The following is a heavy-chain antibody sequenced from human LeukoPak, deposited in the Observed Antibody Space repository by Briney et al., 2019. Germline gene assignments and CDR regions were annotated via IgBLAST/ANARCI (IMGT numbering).Heavy chain of an antibody. CDR2: IYYGGST. CDR3: ARGGYTTGGYWYLDL. V-gene: IGHV4-59*01. CDR1: GGSISTYY. Sequence: SETLSLTCTVSGGSISTYYWSWIRQPPGKGLEWIGYIYYGGSTNYNPSLKSRVTILVDTSKNQFSLKLSSVTAADTAVYYCARGGYTTGGYWYLDLWGRGTLVTVSS. D-gene: IGHD4-17*01. J-gene: IGHJ2*01.